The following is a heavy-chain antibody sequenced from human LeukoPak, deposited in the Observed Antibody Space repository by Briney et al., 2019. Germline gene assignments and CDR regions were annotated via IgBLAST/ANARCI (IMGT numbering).Heavy chain of an antibody. CDR2: ISGSSSYI. CDR1: GFTFSSYS. D-gene: IGHD5-18*01. Sequence: AGGSLRLSCAASGFTFSSYSMNWVRQAPGKGLEWVSSISGSSSYIYYADSVKGRFTISRDNAKNSLYLQMNSLRAEDTAVYYCARGYTCGYWGQGTLVIVSS. CDR3: ARGYTCGY. J-gene: IGHJ4*02. V-gene: IGHV3-21*01.